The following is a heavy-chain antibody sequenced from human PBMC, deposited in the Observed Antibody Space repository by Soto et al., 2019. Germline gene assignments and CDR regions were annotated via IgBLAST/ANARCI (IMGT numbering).Heavy chain of an antibody. Sequence: EVQLVESGGGLVKPGGSLRLSCAASGFTFSSYSMNWVRQAPGKGLEWVSCISSSSSYTYYADSVKGRFTISRYNAKNSLYRQRNSLRAEDTAVYYCARDLHDYVSFRFDPWGQGTLVTVSS. CDR3: ARDLHDYVSFRFDP. CDR2: ISSSSSYT. V-gene: IGHV3-21*01. CDR1: GFTFSSYS. D-gene: IGHD3-16*01. J-gene: IGHJ5*02.